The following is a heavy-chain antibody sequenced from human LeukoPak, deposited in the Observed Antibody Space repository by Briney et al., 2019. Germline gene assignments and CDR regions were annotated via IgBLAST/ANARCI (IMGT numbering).Heavy chain of an antibody. D-gene: IGHD6-13*01. CDR2: ISSNGGST. J-gene: IGHJ6*03. Sequence: GGSLRLSCAASGFTFSSYAMHWVRQAPGKGLEYVSAISSNGGSTYYANSVKGRFTISRDNSKNTLYLQMGSLRAEDMAVYYCARDRGAAAGTPFYYYYYYMDVWGKGTTVTVSS. CDR3: ARDRGAAAGTPFYYYYYYMDV. V-gene: IGHV3-64*01. CDR1: GFTFSSYA.